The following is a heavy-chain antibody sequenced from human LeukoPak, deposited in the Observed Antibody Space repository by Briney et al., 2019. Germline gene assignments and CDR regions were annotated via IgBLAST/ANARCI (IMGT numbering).Heavy chain of an antibody. Sequence: SETLSLTCTVSGGSISSYYWNWIRQPPGKGLEWIGYIHYSGSTNYNPSLKSRVTISVDTSKTQFSLKLSSVTAADTAVYYCAREGLSSWYGNYYYYMDVWGKGTTVTVSS. CDR3: AREGLSSWYGNYYYYMDV. CDR2: IHYSGST. J-gene: IGHJ6*03. V-gene: IGHV4-59*01. D-gene: IGHD6-13*01. CDR1: GGSISSYY.